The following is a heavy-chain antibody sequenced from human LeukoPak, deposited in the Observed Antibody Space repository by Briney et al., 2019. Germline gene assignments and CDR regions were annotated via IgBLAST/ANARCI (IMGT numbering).Heavy chain of an antibody. J-gene: IGHJ4*02. D-gene: IGHD6-19*01. CDR3: ARDWDIAVAFFDC. CDR1: GYTFTGYD. CDR2: INPNSGGT. V-gene: IGHV1-2*02. Sequence: ASVKVSCKASGYTFTGYDIHWVRQAPGQGLEWTGWINPNSGGTNYAQKFQGRVTMTRDTSISTAYMELSRLRSDDTAVYYCARDWDIAVAFFDCWGQGTLVTVSS.